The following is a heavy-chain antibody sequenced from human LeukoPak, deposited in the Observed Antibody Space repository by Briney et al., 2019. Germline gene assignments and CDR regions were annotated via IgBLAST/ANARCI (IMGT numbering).Heavy chain of an antibody. D-gene: IGHD2-21*02. J-gene: IGHJ3*02. V-gene: IGHV1-46*01. CDR2: INPSGGST. CDR1: GYTFISYY. Sequence: ASVKVSCKASGYTFISYYMHWVRQAPGQGLEWMGIINPSGGSTSYAQKFQGRVTMTRDTSTSTVYMELSSLRSEDTAVYYCAREEWADIVVVTAIPGVAFDIWGQGTMVTVSS. CDR3: AREEWADIVVVTAIPGVAFDI.